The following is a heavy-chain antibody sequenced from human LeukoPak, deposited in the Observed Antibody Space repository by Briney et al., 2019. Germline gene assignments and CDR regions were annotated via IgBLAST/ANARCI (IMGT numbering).Heavy chain of an antibody. CDR2: IYYSGST. V-gene: IGHV4-39*07. CDR1: GGSISSSSYY. Sequence: SETLSLTCTDSGGSISSSSYYWGWIRQPPGKGLEWIGSIYYSGSTYYNPSLKSRVTISVDTSKNQFSLKLNSVTAADTAVYYCARLDTIFGVAKGFDYWGQGTLVTVSS. D-gene: IGHD3-3*01. CDR3: ARLDTIFGVAKGFDY. J-gene: IGHJ4*02.